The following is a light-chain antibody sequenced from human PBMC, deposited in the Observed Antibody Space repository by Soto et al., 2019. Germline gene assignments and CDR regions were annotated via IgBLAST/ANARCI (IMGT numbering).Light chain of an antibody. J-gene: IGLJ1*01. Sequence: QSVLTQPASVSGSPGQSITISCTGTSSDVCGYNYVSWYQQHPGKAPKLMIYDVSNRTSGVSNRFSGSTSGNTASLTISGLQAEDEADYYCSSYTRSSTLVFGTGTKLTVL. V-gene: IGLV2-14*01. CDR1: SSDVCGYNY. CDR3: SSYTRSSTLV. CDR2: DVS.